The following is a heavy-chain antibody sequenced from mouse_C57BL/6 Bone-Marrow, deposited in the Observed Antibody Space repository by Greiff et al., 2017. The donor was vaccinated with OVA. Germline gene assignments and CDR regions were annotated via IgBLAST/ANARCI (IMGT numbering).Heavy chain of an antibody. V-gene: IGHV1-81*01. CDR2: IYPRSGNT. CDR3: ARSYYGELEN. Sequence: QVHVKQSGAELARPGASVKLSCKASGYTFTSYGISWVKQRTGQGLEWIGEIYPRSGNTYYNEKFKGKATLTADKSSSTAYMELRSLTSEDSAVYFCARSYYGELENWGQGTTLTVSS. D-gene: IGHD2-13*01. CDR1: GYTFTSYG. J-gene: IGHJ2*01.